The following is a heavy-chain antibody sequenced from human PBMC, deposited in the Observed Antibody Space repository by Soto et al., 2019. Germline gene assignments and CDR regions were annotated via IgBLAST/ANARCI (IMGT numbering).Heavy chain of an antibody. CDR2: IIPIFGTA. CDR1: GGTFSSYA. J-gene: IGHJ6*02. CDR3: AREGETYYDFWSGYWDYYHYYGMDV. V-gene: IGHV1-69*06. Sequence: SVKVSCKASGGTFSSYAISWVRQAPGQGLEWMGGIIPIFGTANYAQKFQGRVTITADKSTSTAYMELSSLRSEDTAVYYCAREGETYYDFWSGYWDYYHYYGMDVWGQGTTVTVSS. D-gene: IGHD3-3*01.